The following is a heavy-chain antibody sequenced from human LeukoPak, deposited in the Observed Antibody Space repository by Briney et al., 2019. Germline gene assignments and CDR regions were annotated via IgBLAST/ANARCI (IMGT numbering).Heavy chain of an antibody. Sequence: SETLSLTCTVSGGSISSGSYYWSWIRQPAGKGLEWIGRIYTSGSTNYNPSLKSRVTISVDTSKNQFSLKLSSVTAADTAVYYCARSITDYYGSGSYWVGDYYYYMDVWGKGTTVTVSS. J-gene: IGHJ6*03. D-gene: IGHD3-10*01. CDR1: GGSISSGSYY. CDR3: ARSITDYYGSGSYWVGDYYYYMDV. CDR2: IYTSGST. V-gene: IGHV4-61*02.